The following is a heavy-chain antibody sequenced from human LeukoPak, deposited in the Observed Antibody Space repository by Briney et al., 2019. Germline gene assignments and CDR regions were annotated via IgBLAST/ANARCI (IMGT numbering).Heavy chain of an antibody. CDR1: GGSFSGYY. D-gene: IGHD3-22*01. CDR2: ISGSGGST. V-gene: IGHV3-23*01. J-gene: IGHJ4*02. CDR3: AKDADRYYDSSGYYQTGGRYYFDY. Sequence: PSETLSLTCAVYGGSFSGYYWSWIRQPPGKGLEWVSAISGSGGSTYYADSVKGRFTISRDNSKNTLYLQMNSLRAEDTAVYYCAKDADRYYDSSGYYQTGGRYYFDYWGQGTLVTVSS.